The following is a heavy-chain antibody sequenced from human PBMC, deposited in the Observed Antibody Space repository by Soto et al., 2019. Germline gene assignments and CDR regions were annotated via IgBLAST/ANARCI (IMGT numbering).Heavy chain of an antibody. CDR3: ARESRYYGSGTTESYYYYYGMDV. V-gene: IGHV1-8*01. CDR1: GYTFTSYD. J-gene: IGHJ6*02. Sequence: QVQLVQSGAEVKKPGASVKVSCKASGYTFTSYDINWVRQATGQGLEWMGWMNPNSGNSGYAQKFQGRVTMTRNPSISTAYMELSSLRSEDTAVYYCARESRYYGSGTTESYYYYYGMDVWGQGTTVTVSS. CDR2: MNPNSGNS. D-gene: IGHD3-10*01.